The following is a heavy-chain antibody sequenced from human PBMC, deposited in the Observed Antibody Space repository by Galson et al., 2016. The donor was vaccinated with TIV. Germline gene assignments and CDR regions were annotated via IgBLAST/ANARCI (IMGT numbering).Heavy chain of an antibody. V-gene: IGHV5-51*03. CDR1: GYTFPTYW. CDR2: IYPDDSDT. J-gene: IGHJ6*03. CDR3: ARVSSTYVIWGLVGGGNYNLDV. D-gene: IGHD3-16*01. Sequence: QSGAEVKKPGESLKISCKASGYTFPTYWIAWVRQMPGKGLEWMGIIYPDDSDTKYIPSFQGQITLSADKSISTAYLQWSSLKASDTAIYYRARVSSTYVIWGLVGGGNYNLDVWGQGTRVTVSS.